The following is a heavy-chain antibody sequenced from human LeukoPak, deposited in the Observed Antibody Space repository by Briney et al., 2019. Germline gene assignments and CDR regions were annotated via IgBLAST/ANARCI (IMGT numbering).Heavy chain of an antibody. D-gene: IGHD3-9*01. CDR2: ISYDGSNK. V-gene: IGHV3-30-3*01. Sequence: PGGSLRLSCAASGFTFSSYAMHWVRQAPGKGLEWVAVISYDGSNKYYADSVKGRFTISRDNSKNTLYLQMNSLRAEDTAVYYCARVSVALTGYHALDYWGQGTLVTVSS. J-gene: IGHJ4*02. CDR3: ARVSVALTGYHALDY. CDR1: GFTFSSYA.